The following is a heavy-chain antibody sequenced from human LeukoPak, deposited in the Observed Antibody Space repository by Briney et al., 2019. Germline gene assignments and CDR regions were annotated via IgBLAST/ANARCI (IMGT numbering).Heavy chain of an antibody. J-gene: IGHJ6*02. V-gene: IGHV4-34*01. CDR3: AGEMATAVDYYYYGMDV. CDR2: INHSGST. D-gene: IGHD5-24*01. Sequence: SETLSLTCAVYGRSFSGYYWSWIRQTPGKGLEWIGEINHSGSTTYNPSLKSRVTISVDTSKNQFSLKLSSVTAADTAVYYCAGEMATAVDYYYYGMDVWGQGTTVTVSS. CDR1: GRSFSGYY.